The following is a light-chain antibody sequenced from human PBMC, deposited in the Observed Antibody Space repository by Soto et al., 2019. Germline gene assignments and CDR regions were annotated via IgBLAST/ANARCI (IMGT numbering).Light chain of an antibody. CDR1: SSNIGAGYD. CDR3: QSYDSSLSGYV. CDR2: GNS. Sequence: QSVLTQPPSVSGAPRQRVTISCTGSSSNIGAGYDVHWYQQLPGTAPKLLIYGNSNRPSGVPDRFSGSKSGTPASLAITGLQAEDEADYYCQSYDSSLSGYVFGTGTKVTVL. V-gene: IGLV1-40*01. J-gene: IGLJ1*01.